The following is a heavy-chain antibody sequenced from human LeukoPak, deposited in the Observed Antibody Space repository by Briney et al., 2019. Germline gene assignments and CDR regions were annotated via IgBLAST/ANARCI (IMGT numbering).Heavy chain of an antibody. CDR1: GFTFSSNW. J-gene: IGHJ4*02. CDR3: AVGAGPANY. V-gene: IGHV3-7*01. D-gene: IGHD3-16*01. Sequence: GGSLRLSCAASGFTFSSNWVKWVRQAPGKGLEWVANINQDGSEKYYVDSVKGRFTISRDNALNSVYLQMNSLRAEDTAVYYVAVGAGPANYGGKGTLVTVS. CDR2: INQDGSEK.